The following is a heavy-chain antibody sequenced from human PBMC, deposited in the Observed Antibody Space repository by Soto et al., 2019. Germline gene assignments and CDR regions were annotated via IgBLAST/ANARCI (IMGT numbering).Heavy chain of an antibody. CDR2: ISGSGTST. CDR1: GLTFSSYA. CDR3: AKPYTTSWYSFDY. V-gene: IGHV3-23*01. Sequence: GGSLSLSCAASGLTFSSYAMSWVRQAPGKGLEWVSAISGSGTSTYYADSVKVRFTISRDDSKNTLYLQMNSLRAEDTAVYYCAKPYTTSWYSFDYWGQGTLVTVSS. J-gene: IGHJ4*02. D-gene: IGHD2-2*01.